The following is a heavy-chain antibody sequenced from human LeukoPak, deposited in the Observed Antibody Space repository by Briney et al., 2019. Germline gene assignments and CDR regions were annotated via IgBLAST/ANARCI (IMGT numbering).Heavy chain of an antibody. J-gene: IGHJ6*04. CDR1: GFTFSSSW. CDR3: ARDPGYESWSPFWGGMDV. D-gene: IGHD3-16*01. CDR2: ITRDGSSA. Sequence: GGSLRLSCAASGFTFSSSWMHWVRQAPGKGLVWVSRITRDGSSATYADSVKGRFTTSRNNAKNTLYLQMDSLRDDDTAVYYCARDPGYESWSPFWGGMDVWGNGTTVIVSS. V-gene: IGHV3-74*01.